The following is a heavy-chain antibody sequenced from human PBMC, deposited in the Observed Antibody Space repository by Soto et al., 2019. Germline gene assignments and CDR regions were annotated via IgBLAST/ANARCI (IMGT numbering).Heavy chain of an antibody. CDR2: ISYDGSNK. CDR1: GFTFSSYA. CDR3: AQWAGAFDY. V-gene: IGHV3-30-3*01. D-gene: IGHD1-26*01. J-gene: IGHJ4*02. Sequence: GGSLSLSCAASGFTFSSYAMHWVRQAPGKGLEWVAVISYDGSNKYYADSVKGRFTISRDNSKNTLYLQMNSLRAEDTAVYYCAQWAGAFDYWGQGTLVTVSS.